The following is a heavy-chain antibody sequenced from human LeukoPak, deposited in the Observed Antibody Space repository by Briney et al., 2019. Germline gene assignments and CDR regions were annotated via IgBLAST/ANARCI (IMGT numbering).Heavy chain of an antibody. CDR1: GGSISSYY. J-gene: IGHJ5*01. D-gene: IGHD6-19*01. CDR2: IYYSGST. CDR3: ARDAVVAGPLDS. Sequence: SETLSLTCTVSGGSISSYYWSWIRQPPGKGLEWIGYIYYSGSTNYSPSLKSRVTIAVDTSKNQFSLKLSSVTTADTAVYYCARDAVVAGPLDSWGQGILVTVSS. V-gene: IGHV4-59*01.